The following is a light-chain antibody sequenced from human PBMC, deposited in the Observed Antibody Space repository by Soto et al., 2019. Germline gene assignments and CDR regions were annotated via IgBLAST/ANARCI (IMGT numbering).Light chain of an antibody. J-gene: IGLJ2*01. CDR3: SSYTISSVV. CDR1: SSDVGGYNY. Sequence: QSALTPPASVSGSPGQSITISCTVTSSDVGGYNYVSWYQQHPGKAPKLMIYEVSNRPSGVSNRFSGSKSGNTASLTISGLQAEAVADYYCSSYTISSVVLGGGTKLTVL. V-gene: IGLV2-14*01. CDR2: EVS.